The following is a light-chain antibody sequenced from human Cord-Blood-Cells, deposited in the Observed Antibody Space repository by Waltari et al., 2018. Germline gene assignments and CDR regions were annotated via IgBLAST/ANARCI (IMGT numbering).Light chain of an antibody. Sequence: EMVLTQSPATLSLSPGERATLSFRASQSVSSYLAWYHQKPGQAPRLLIYDASNRATGIPARFSGSGSGTDFTLTISSLEPEDFAVYYCQQRSNWLTFGGGTKVEIK. CDR1: QSVSSY. CDR3: QQRSNWLT. V-gene: IGKV3-11*01. J-gene: IGKJ4*01. CDR2: DAS.